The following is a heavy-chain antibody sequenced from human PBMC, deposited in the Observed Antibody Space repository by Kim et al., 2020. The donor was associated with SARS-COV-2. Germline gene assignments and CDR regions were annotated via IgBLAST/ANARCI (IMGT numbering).Heavy chain of an antibody. V-gene: IGHV1-3*01. D-gene: IGHD6-19*01. Sequence: QKFQGRVTITRDTSASTAYMELSSLRSEDTAVYYCAREAGQVLLSAFDIWGQGTMVTVSS. J-gene: IGHJ3*02. CDR3: AREAGQVLLSAFDI.